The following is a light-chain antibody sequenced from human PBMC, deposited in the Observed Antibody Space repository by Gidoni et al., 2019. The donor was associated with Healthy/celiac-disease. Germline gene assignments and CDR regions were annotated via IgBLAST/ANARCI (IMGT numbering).Light chain of an antibody. Sequence: ETVLKQSPGTLSLSPGERATLSCRASQSVSSSYLAWYQQKPGQAPRLLIYGASSRATGIPDRFSGSGSGTDFSLPISRLEPEDFAVYYCQQYGSSPLTFGPGTKVDIK. CDR2: GAS. J-gene: IGKJ3*01. CDR3: QQYGSSPLT. CDR1: QSVSSSY. V-gene: IGKV3-20*01.